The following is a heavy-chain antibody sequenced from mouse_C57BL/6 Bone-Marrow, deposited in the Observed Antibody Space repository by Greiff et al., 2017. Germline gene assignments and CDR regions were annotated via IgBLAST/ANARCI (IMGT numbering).Heavy chain of an antibody. Sequence: QVQLQQPGAELVKPGASVKLSCKASGYTFTSYWMQGLEWTGEIAPSDSYTISNQKFKGKATLTVDTASSTAYMQLSSQTSEDASGYNCASDGYRSCWCFDVGGTGTTVTVSS. CDR1: GYTFTSYW. V-gene: IGHV1-50*01. CDR2: IAPSDSYT. J-gene: IGHJ1*03. D-gene: IGHD2-3*01. CDR3: ASDGYRSCWCFDV.